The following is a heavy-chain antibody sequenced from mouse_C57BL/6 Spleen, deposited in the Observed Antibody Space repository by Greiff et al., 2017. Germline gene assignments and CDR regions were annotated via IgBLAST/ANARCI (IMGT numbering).Heavy chain of an antibody. V-gene: IGHV14-1*01. CDR1: GFNIKDYY. CDR2: IDPEDGDT. Sequence: VQLQQSGAELVRPGASVKLSCTASGFNIKDYYMHWVKQRPEQGLEWIGRIDPEDGDTEYAPKFQGKATMTADTSSNTAYLQLSSLTSEDTAVYYCTRGIYYGSTYFDYWGQGTTLTVSS. CDR3: TRGIYYGSTYFDY. D-gene: IGHD1-1*01. J-gene: IGHJ2*01.